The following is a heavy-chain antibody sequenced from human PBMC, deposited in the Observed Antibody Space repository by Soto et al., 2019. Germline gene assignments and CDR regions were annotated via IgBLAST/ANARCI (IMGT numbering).Heavy chain of an antibody. D-gene: IGHD3-22*01. CDR2: INASGGVT. V-gene: IGHV1-46*01. CDR3: ARDRRHSSGLLDN. Sequence: QVQLVQSGAEVKMPGASVKLSCKASGYTFTSNYIHWVRQAPGRGLEWMGIINASGGVTGHNYAQKFQGRVTMTVDTSTTTVYMELSRLRSEDTAVYYCARDRRHSSGLLDNWGQGALVTVSS. CDR1: GYTFTSNY. J-gene: IGHJ4*02.